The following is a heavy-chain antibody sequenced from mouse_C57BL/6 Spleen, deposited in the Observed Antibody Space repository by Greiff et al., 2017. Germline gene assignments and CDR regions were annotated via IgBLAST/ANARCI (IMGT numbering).Heavy chain of an antibody. Sequence: QVHVKQSGAELARPGASVKLSCKASGYTFTSYGISWVKQRTGQGLEWIGEIYPRSGNTYYNEKFKGKATLTADKSSSTAYMALRSLTSEDSAVXFGARSRDYGSSYYAMDYWGQGTSVTVSS. J-gene: IGHJ4*01. CDR3: ARSRDYGSSYYAMDY. CDR2: IYPRSGNT. D-gene: IGHD1-1*01. CDR1: GYTFTSYG. V-gene: IGHV1-81*01.